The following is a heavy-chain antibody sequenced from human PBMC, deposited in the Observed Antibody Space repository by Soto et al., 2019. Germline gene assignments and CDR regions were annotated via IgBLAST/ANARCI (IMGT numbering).Heavy chain of an antibody. D-gene: IGHD2-15*01. CDR2: IYYSGST. J-gene: IGHJ4*02. Sequence: SETLSLTCTVSGCSVSSGSYYWSWIRQPPGKGLEWIGYIYYSGSTNYNPSLKSRVTISVDTSKNQFSLKLSSVTAADTAVYYCARGWRDPRKFDYWGQGTLVTVSS. CDR3: ARGWRDPRKFDY. V-gene: IGHV4-61*01. CDR1: GCSVSSGSYY.